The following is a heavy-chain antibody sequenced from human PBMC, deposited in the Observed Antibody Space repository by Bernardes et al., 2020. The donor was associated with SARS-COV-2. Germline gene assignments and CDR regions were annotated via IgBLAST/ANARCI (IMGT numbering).Heavy chain of an antibody. CDR3: GRSSGPGGFLVDY. CDR2: IWSDESEE. D-gene: IGHD2-8*02. V-gene: IGHV3-33*01. Sequence: GGSLRLSCAASGFTFRNYAMHWVRQAPGKGLEWVALIWSDESEEKYADSVKGRLIISRDNSKNTLYLQMNSLRADDTAVHYCGRSSGPGGFLVDYWGQGTLVTVSS. J-gene: IGHJ4*02. CDR1: GFTFRNYA.